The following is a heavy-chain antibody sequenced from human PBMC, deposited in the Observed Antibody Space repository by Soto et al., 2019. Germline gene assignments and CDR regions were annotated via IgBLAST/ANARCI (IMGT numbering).Heavy chain of an antibody. D-gene: IGHD1-1*01. CDR1: GFIFSDYS. Sequence: EVQLLESGGGLVLPGGSLRLSCAASGFIFSDYSMSWVRQAPGKGLEWVSGISGRGGSTYYADSVKGRFTISRDSSRNTLFLQMNSLRAEDTALYFWARSSGDTWEQYYFDYWGQGTLVHVSA. CDR2: ISGRGGST. V-gene: IGHV3-23*01. CDR3: ARSSGDTWEQYYFDY. J-gene: IGHJ4*02.